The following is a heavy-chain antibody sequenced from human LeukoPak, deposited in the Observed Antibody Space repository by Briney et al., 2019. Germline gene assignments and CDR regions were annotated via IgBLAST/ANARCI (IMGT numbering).Heavy chain of an antibody. V-gene: IGHV3-21*01. CDR1: GFTFSSYS. CDR2: ISSSSSYI. D-gene: IGHD3-3*02. Sequence: PGRSLRLSCAASGFTFSSYSMNWVRQAPGKGLEWVSSISSSSSYIYYADSVKGRFTISRDNAKNSLYLQMNSLRAEDTAVYYCARDPSSFLEWLLYDYWGQGTLVTVSS. CDR3: ARDPSSFLEWLLYDY. J-gene: IGHJ4*02.